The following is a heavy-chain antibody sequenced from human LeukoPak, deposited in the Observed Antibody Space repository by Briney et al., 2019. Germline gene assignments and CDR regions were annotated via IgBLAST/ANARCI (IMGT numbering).Heavy chain of an antibody. J-gene: IGHJ4*02. D-gene: IGHD2-2*01. Sequence: GGSLRLSCAASGFTVSSNYMGWVRQAPGKGLEWVSVIYSGGSTYYADSVKGRFTISRDNSKNTLYLQMNSLRAEDTAVYYCARLACSSTSCPLRYWGQGTLVTVSS. V-gene: IGHV3-53*01. CDR3: ARLACSSTSCPLRY. CDR1: GFTVSSNY. CDR2: IYSGGST.